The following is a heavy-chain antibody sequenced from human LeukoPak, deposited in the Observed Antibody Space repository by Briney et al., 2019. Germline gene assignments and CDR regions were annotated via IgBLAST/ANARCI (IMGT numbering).Heavy chain of an antibody. CDR1: GGSISSSSYY. V-gene: IGHV4-39*07. D-gene: IGHD3-22*01. CDR2: IYYSGST. Sequence: PSETLSLTCTVSGGSISSSSYYWGWIRQPPGKGLEWIGSIYYSGSTYYNPSLKSRVTISVDTSKNQFSLKLSSVTAADTAVYYCARGSYDSPPAFYYWGQGTLVTVSS. J-gene: IGHJ4*02. CDR3: ARGSYDSPPAFYY.